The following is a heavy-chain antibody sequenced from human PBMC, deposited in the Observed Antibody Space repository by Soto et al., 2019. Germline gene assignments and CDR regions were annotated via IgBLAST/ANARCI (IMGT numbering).Heavy chain of an antibody. J-gene: IGHJ5*02. Sequence: GESLKISCKGSGYSFTSYWIGWVRQMPWKGLEWMGIIYPGDSDTRYSPSFQGQVTISADKSISTAYLQWSSLKASDTAMYYCARRKDGYSSSGISSWFDPWGQGTQVTVSS. CDR3: ARRKDGYSSSGISSWFDP. CDR1: GYSFTSYW. CDR2: IYPGDSDT. V-gene: IGHV5-51*01. D-gene: IGHD6-13*01.